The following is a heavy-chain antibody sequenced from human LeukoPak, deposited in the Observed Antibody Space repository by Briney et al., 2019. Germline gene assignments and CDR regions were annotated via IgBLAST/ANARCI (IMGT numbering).Heavy chain of an antibody. CDR1: GFTFSSYG. Sequence: GGSLRLPCAASGFTFSSYGMHWVRQAPGKGLEWVAVISYDGSNKYYADSVKGRFTISRDNSKNTLYLQMNSLRAEDTAVYYCARAGFDYWGQGTLVTVSS. CDR3: ARAGFDY. CDR2: ISYDGSNK. V-gene: IGHV3-30*03. J-gene: IGHJ4*02.